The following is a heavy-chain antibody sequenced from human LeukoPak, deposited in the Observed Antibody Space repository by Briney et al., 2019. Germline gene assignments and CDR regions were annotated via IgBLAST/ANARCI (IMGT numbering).Heavy chain of an antibody. J-gene: IGHJ5*02. V-gene: IGHV3-23*01. Sequence: GGSLRLSCAASGFTFSTYAMSWFRQAPGKGLGWVSSILGSGSATYYADSVKGRFTISRDNSQNTLYLQMHTLRAEDTAIYYCAKARYDYGDPVGWFDPWGQGTLVTVSS. CDR2: ILGSGSAT. D-gene: IGHD4-17*01. CDR3: AKARYDYGDPVGWFDP. CDR1: GFTFSTYA.